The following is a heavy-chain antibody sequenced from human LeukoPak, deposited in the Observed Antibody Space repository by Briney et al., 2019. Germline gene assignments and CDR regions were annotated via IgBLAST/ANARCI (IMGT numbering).Heavy chain of an antibody. Sequence: SETLSHTCTVSGGSISDYYWTWIRQPPGKGLEWIGYIHYSGSTNYNPPLKSRVTISLDTSKNQFSLRLRSVTAADTAVYYCARGRLDSRNYYFDYWGQGTLVTVSS. D-gene: IGHD6-13*01. J-gene: IGHJ4*02. CDR1: GGSISDYY. V-gene: IGHV4-59*01. CDR3: ARGRLDSRNYYFDY. CDR2: IHYSGST.